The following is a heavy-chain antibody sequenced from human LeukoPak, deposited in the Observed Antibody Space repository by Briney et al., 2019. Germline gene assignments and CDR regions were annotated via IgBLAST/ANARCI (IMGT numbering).Heavy chain of an antibody. CDR1: GFTFSNYA. J-gene: IGHJ4*02. V-gene: IGHV3-23*01. CDR3: AKGRWGELRAGGLFDY. D-gene: IGHD3-16*01. Sequence: GGSLRLSCAASGFTFSNYAMTWVRQAPGKGLECVSSVSATRNSTYYADSVRGRFTISRDNSKNTLSLHMNSLRADDTAVYYCAKGRWGELRAGGLFDYWGQGTQVTVSS. CDR2: VSATRNST.